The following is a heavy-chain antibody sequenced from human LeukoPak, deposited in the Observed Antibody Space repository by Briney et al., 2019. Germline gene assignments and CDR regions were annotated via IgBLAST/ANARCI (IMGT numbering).Heavy chain of an antibody. J-gene: IGHJ4*02. CDR2: ISGYNGNT. CDR1: GYTFSSYG. Sequence: AASVKVSCKASGYTFSSYGIAWVRQAPGQGLEWMGWISGYNGNTNYAQKLQGRVSMTTDTSTTTAYMELRSLTSDDTALYYCARSSLGTITAGPFDYWGQGTLVTASS. V-gene: IGHV1-18*01. D-gene: IGHD5-12*01. CDR3: ARSSLGTITAGPFDY.